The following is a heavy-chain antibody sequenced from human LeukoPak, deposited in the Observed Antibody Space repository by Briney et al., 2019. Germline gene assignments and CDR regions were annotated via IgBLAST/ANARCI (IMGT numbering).Heavy chain of an antibody. CDR3: ARDLRIAAAGRTPNWFDP. CDR2: ISSSSSTI. J-gene: IGHJ5*02. CDR1: GFTFSSYS. V-gene: IGHV3-48*01. Sequence: PGGSLRLSCAASGFTFSSYSMNRVRQAPGKGLEWVSYISSSSSTIYYADSVKGRFTISRDNAKNSLYLQMNSLRAEDTAVYYCARDLRIAAAGRTPNWFDPWGQGTLVTVSS. D-gene: IGHD6-13*01.